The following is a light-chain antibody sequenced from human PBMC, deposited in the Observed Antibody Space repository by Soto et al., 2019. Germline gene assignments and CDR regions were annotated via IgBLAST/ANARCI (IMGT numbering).Light chain of an antibody. CDR1: SSDVGGYNY. CDR3: SSYTGSSTGVV. J-gene: IGLJ1*01. CDR2: EVS. Sequence: QSVLTQPASVSGSPGQSITISCTGTSSDVGGYNYVSWYQQHPGKAPKLMIYEVSNRPSGVSNRFSGSKSGDTASLTISGLQAEDEADYYCSSYTGSSTGVVFGTGTKVTVL. V-gene: IGLV2-14*01.